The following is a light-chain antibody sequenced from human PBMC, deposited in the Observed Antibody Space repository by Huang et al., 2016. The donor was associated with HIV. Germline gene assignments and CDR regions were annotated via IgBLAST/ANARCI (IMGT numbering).Light chain of an antibody. CDR3: QQRSNWPLT. Sequence: EIVLTQSPATLSLSPGERATLSCRASQSVSTCLAWYQHNPGQAPRLLSYDASPRATGIPARFSGSGSGTDFTLTISSLEPEDFAVYYCQQRSNWPLTFGPGTKVDIK. J-gene: IGKJ3*01. CDR2: DAS. CDR1: QSVSTC. V-gene: IGKV3-11*01.